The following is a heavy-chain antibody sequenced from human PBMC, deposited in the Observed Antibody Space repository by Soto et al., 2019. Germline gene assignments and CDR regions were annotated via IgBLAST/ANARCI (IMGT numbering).Heavy chain of an antibody. J-gene: IGHJ3*02. CDR1: GFTFSSYS. Sequence: LSLSCAASGFTFSSYSMNWVRQAPGKGLEWVSSISSSSSYIYYADSVKGRFTISRDNAKNSLYLQMNSLRAEDTAVYYCARDPPDYYDSSGFGAFDIWGQGTMVTVSS. CDR2: ISSSSSYI. D-gene: IGHD3-22*01. CDR3: ARDPPDYYDSSGFGAFDI. V-gene: IGHV3-21*01.